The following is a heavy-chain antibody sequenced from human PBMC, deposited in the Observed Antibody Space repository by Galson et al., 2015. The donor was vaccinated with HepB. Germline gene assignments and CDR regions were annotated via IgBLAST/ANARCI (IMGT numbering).Heavy chain of an antibody. CDR3: AKDLYGSGSYYPPWYFDL. CDR2: ISGSGGST. Sequence: SGFTFSSYAMSWVRQAPGKGLEWVSAISGSGGSTYYADSVKGRFTISRDNSKNTLYRQMNRLRAEDTAVSYCAKDLYGSGSYYPPWYFDLWGRGTLVTVSS. V-gene: IGHV3-23*01. CDR1: GFTFSSYA. D-gene: IGHD3-10*01. J-gene: IGHJ2*01.